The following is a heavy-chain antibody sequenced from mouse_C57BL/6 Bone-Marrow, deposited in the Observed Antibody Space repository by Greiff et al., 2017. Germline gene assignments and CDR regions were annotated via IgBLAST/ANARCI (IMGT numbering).Heavy chain of an antibody. CDR1: GFNIKDDY. Sequence: DVKLQGSGAELVRPGASVKLSCTASGFNIKDDYMHWVKQRPEQGLEWIGWIDPENGDTEYASKFQGKATITADTSSNTAYLQLSSLTSEDTAVYYCTPLITTVVATFDYWGQGTTLTVSS. D-gene: IGHD1-1*01. J-gene: IGHJ2*01. CDR3: TPLITTVVATFDY. V-gene: IGHV14-4*01. CDR2: IDPENGDT.